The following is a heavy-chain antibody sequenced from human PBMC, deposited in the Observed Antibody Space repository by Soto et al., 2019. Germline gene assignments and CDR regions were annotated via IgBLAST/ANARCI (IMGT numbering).Heavy chain of an antibody. D-gene: IGHD2-15*01. CDR2: INSFSGDT. CDR3: ARDLHSGGKYWYFDI. Sequence: QVQLVQSGAEVKKPGASVKVSCKASGYTFTHYGITWVRQAPGQGLEWMGWINSFSGDTNYPQKLQGRLTMTTDTSTSTVYMELTILMSDDTAVYYCARDLHSGGKYWYFDIWGRGTLVTVA. CDR1: GYTFTHYG. V-gene: IGHV1-18*01. J-gene: IGHJ2*01.